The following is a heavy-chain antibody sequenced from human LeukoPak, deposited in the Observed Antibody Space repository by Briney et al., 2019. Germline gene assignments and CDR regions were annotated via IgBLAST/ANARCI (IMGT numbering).Heavy chain of an antibody. CDR3: ARVDTAEGWFDP. CDR2: IYYSGST. Sequence: PSDTLSLTCTVSGGSISSYYWSWIRQPPGKGLEWIGYIYYSGSTNYNPSLKSRVTISVETSKNQFSLKLSSVTAADTAVYYCARVDTAEGWFDPWGQGTLVTVSS. CDR1: GGSISSYY. D-gene: IGHD5-18*01. V-gene: IGHV4-59*01. J-gene: IGHJ5*02.